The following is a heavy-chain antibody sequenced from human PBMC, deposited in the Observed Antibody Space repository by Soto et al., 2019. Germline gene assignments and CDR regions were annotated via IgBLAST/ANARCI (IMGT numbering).Heavy chain of an antibody. D-gene: IGHD2-2*01. CDR2: IYPSNSDT. CDR1: GYSFTSYW. V-gene: IGHV5-51*01. Sequence: GESLKICCTCSGYSFTSYWIDWVRQIAGKGLEWRGSIYPSNSDTSYRPYFQGQVTISADKSISTAYLQWSSLKASDTAMYYCARHYCSSTSCYPVYYYYYGMDVWGQGTTVTVSS. J-gene: IGHJ6*02. CDR3: ARHYCSSTSCYPVYYYYYGMDV.